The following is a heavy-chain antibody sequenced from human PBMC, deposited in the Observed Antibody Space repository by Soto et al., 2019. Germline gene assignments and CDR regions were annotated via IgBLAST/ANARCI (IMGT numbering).Heavy chain of an antibody. CDR3: ARDEHYYGSGSYFDYYYYYGMDV. Sequence: ASVKVSCKASGYTFTSYGISWVRQAPGQGLEWMGWISAYNGNTNYAQKLQGRVTMTTDTSTSTAYMELRSLRSDDTAVYYCARDEHYYGSGSYFDYYYYYGMDVWGQGTTVTVS. D-gene: IGHD3-10*01. CDR1: GYTFTSYG. V-gene: IGHV1-18*04. CDR2: ISAYNGNT. J-gene: IGHJ6*02.